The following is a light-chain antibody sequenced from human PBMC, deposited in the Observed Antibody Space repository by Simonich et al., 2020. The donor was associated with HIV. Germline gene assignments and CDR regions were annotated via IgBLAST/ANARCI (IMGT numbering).Light chain of an antibody. CDR2: GTS. CDR1: QSVLYSSNNKNS. CDR3: QQYSITPPGYT. Sequence: DIVMTQYPDSLAVSLGERATINCKSSQSVLYSSNNKNSLAWYQHKPGQPPKLLIYGTSTRESGVPDRFSGSGSGTDFTLTISSLQAEDVAVYYCQQYSITPPGYTFGQGTKLEIK. J-gene: IGKJ2*01. V-gene: IGKV4-1*01.